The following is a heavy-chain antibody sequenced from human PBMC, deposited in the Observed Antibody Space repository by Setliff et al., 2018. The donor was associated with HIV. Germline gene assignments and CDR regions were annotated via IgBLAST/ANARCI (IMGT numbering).Heavy chain of an antibody. CDR1: GFTFDDYT. CDR3: VQTTGSVLGTYYFDL. CDR2: IEWHGGRT. J-gene: IGHJ4*02. D-gene: IGHD3-16*01. V-gene: IGHV3-43*01. Sequence: PGGSLRLSCAASGFTFDDYTMHWVRQAPGKAPEWVSLIEWHGGRTFYADSVEGRFTISRDNTENSLYLQLHSLRPDDTAFYCCVQTTGSVLGTYYFDLWGQGTLVTVSS.